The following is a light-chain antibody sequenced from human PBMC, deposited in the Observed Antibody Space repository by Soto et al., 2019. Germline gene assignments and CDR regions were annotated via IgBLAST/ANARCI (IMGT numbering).Light chain of an antibody. CDR3: SSYTGSSTWV. V-gene: IGLV2-14*01. J-gene: IGLJ3*02. Sequence: QSALTQPASVSGSPGQSITISCNGTSSDVGGYNYVSWYQQHPGKAPKLMIYDVSNRPSGVSNRFSGSKSGNTASLTISGLQAEDEADYYCSSYTGSSTWVFGGGTKLTVL. CDR2: DVS. CDR1: SSDVGGYNY.